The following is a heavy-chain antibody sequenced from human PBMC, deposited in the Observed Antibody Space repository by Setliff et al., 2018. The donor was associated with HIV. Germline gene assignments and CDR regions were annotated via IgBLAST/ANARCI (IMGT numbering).Heavy chain of an antibody. D-gene: IGHD6-19*01. CDR2: ISGGGYTT. Sequence: PGGSLRLSCAASGFTFSTYAMSWVRQAPGKGLEWVSGISGGGYTTYYADSGKGRFTISRDNAKSSLCLQMNSLRDEDTAVYYCARLGDYSSGWYFDFWGQGTLVTVSS. J-gene: IGHJ4*02. CDR3: ARLGDYSSGWYFDF. V-gene: IGHV3-23*01. CDR1: GFTFSTYA.